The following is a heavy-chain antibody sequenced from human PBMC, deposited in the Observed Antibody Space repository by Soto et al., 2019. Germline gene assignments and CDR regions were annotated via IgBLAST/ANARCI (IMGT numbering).Heavy chain of an antibody. V-gene: IGHV4-31*03. D-gene: IGHD3-10*01. Sequence: QVQLQESGPGLVKPSQTLSLTCTVSGGSINSGGYYWSWIRQHPGKGLEWIGYIHYSGSTYYHPSRKSRATLSVDAPRPQFPLKLSSVPAAETAVYSCARDSVWTYGSASSWGQGTLVTVSS. J-gene: IGHJ4*02. CDR1: GGSINSGGYY. CDR2: IHYSGST. CDR3: ARDSVWTYGSASS.